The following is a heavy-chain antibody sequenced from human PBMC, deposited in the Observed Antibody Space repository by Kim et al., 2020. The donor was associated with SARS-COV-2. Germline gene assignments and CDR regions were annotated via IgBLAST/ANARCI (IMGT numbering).Heavy chain of an antibody. Sequence: GGSLRLSCAASGFTFSSYWMHWVRQAPGKGLVWVSRINSDGSSTSYADSVKGRFTISRDNAKNTLYLQMNSLRAEDTAVYYCARVVGSAGGNPRPKFDYWGQGTLVTVSS. CDR2: INSDGSST. CDR1: GFTFSSYW. V-gene: IGHV3-74*01. CDR3: ARVVGSAGGNPRPKFDY. J-gene: IGHJ4*02. D-gene: IGHD6-13*01.